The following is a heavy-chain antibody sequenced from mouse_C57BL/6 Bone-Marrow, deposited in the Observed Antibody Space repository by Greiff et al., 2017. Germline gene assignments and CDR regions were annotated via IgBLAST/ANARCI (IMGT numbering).Heavy chain of an antibody. V-gene: IGHV5-9*01. D-gene: IGHD1-1*01. CDR2: IIGGGGNT. CDR3: ARHEFITTVVDFDY. CDR1: GFTFSSYT. J-gene: IGHJ2*01. Sequence: EVKLMESGGGLVKPGGSLKLSCAASGFTFSSYTMSWVRQTPEKRLEWVATIIGGGGNTYYPDSVKGRFTISRDNAKNTLYLQMSSLRSEDTALYFCARHEFITTVVDFDYWGQGTTLTVSS.